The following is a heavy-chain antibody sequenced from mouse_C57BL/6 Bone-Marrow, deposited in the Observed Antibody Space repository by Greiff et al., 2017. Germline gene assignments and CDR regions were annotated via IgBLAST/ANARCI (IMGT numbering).Heavy chain of an antibody. CDR2: ISGGGGNT. Sequence: DVMLVESGGGLVKPGGSLKLSCAASGFTFSSYTMSWVRQTPEKRLEWVATISGGGGNTYYPDSVKGRFTISRDNATNTLYLQMSSLRSEDTALYYCARHGGYYWFAYWGQGTLVTVSA. D-gene: IGHD2-3*01. J-gene: IGHJ3*01. CDR1: GFTFSSYT. CDR3: ARHGGYYWFAY. V-gene: IGHV5-9*01.